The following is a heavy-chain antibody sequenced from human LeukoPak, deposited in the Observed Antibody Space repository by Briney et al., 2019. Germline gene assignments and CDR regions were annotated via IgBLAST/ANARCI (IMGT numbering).Heavy chain of an antibody. CDR2: INPNSGDT. V-gene: IGHV1-2*06. CDR3: ARDYCSSTSCLFDY. J-gene: IGHJ4*02. CDR1: GYTFTGYH. D-gene: IGHD2-2*01. Sequence: ASVKASCKASGYTFTGYHMHWVRQAPGQGLEWMGRINPNSGDTNYAQKFQGRVAMTRDTSISTAFMELTRLRSDDTAVYYCARDYCSSTSCLFDYWGQGTLVTVSS.